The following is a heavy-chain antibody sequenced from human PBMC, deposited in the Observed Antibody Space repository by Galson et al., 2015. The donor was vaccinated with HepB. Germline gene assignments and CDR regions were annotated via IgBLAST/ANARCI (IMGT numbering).Heavy chain of an antibody. CDR3: ARADFWSGYLTSD. V-gene: IGHV4-4*07. CDR2: MSTSGSA. CDR1: GAPISSFY. J-gene: IGHJ4*02. Sequence: ETLSLTCTVSGAPISSFYWIWIRQPAGKALECTGRMSTSGSADYNPSLKSRVTMSVDTSKNEFSLRLSSATAADTAVYYCARADFWSGYLTSDWGQGTPVTVSS. D-gene: IGHD3-3*01.